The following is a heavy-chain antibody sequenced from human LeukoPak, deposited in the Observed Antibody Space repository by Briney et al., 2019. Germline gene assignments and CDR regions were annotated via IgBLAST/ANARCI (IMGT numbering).Heavy chain of an antibody. V-gene: IGHV4-59*08. J-gene: IGHJ4*02. CDR2: IYYSGST. D-gene: IGHD6-19*01. CDR3: ARQGAVAGTFDY. CDR1: GGSINSYY. Sequence: SETLSLTCTVSGGSINSYYWNWIRQPPGKGLEWIGCIYYSGSTNYNPSLKSRVNISVDTSKNQFSLNLTSVSAADTAVYYCARQGAVAGTFDYWGQGTLVTVSS.